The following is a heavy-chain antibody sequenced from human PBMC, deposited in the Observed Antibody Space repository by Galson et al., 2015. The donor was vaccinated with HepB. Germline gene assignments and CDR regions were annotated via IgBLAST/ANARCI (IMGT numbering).Heavy chain of an antibody. V-gene: IGHV3-66*02. Sequence: SLRLSCAASGFTVSNNYMSWVRQVAGKGLEWVAIIYSGGRPDYADSVKGRFTISRDNSKNTLYLQMTSLRAEDTALYYCARDPGIYDASNGWGRGTLVTVSS. CDR3: ARDPGIYDASNG. J-gene: IGHJ4*02. D-gene: IGHD5-12*01. CDR1: GFTVSNNY. CDR2: IYSGGRP.